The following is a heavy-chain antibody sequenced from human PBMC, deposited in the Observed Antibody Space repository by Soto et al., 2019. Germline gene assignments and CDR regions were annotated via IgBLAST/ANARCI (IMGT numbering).Heavy chain of an antibody. J-gene: IGHJ6*02. D-gene: IGHD1-26*01. CDR1: GFTFSSYS. V-gene: IGHV3-21*04. CDR2: ISSSSSYI. CDR3: ARVGPNTQFFYYYTMDV. Sequence: GGSLRLSCAASGFTFSSYSMNWVRQAPGKGLEWVSSISSSSSYIYYADSVKGRFTISRDNAKNSLYLQMNSLRAEDTAVYYCARVGPNTQFFYYYTMDVWGQGTTVTVSS.